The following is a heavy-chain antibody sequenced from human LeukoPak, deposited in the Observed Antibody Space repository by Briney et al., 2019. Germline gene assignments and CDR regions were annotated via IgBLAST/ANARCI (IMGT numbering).Heavy chain of an antibody. Sequence: GGSLRLSCVASEFTFASYAMTWVRLIPGKKLEWVASIGGSGTNTNYADTVRGRFTISRDNSKNTLYLQMNSLRAEDTAVYYCGRDPNGDYVGAFEFWGQGTLVSVSS. V-gene: IGHV3-23*01. CDR2: IGGSGTNT. J-gene: IGHJ3*01. CDR3: GRDPNGDYVGAFEF. D-gene: IGHD4-17*01. CDR1: EFTFASYA.